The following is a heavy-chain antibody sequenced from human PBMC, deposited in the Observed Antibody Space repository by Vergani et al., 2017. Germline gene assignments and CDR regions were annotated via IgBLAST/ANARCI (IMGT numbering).Heavy chain of an antibody. D-gene: IGHD1-14*01. CDR2: IWYDGNNK. Sequence: QVQLVESGGGVVQPGRSLRLSCAASGFTFSSYGMHWVRQAPGKGLEWVAVIWYDGNNKQYADSVKGRFTISRDNSKSTMYLQMNSLRDDDTGVYYCARDLRLLYNRFDPWGQGTLVTVSS. CDR1: GFTFSSYG. CDR3: ARDLRLLYNRFDP. V-gene: IGHV3-33*01. J-gene: IGHJ5*02.